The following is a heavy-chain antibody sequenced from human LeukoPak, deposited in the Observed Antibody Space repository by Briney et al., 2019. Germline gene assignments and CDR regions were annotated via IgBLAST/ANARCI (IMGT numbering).Heavy chain of an antibody. D-gene: IGHD6-13*01. J-gene: IGHJ5*02. CDR2: ISAYNGNT. V-gene: IGHV1-18*04. CDR3: ARDRARIAAAGKKFDP. CDR1: GYTFTSYG. Sequence: ASVKVSCKASGYTFTSYGISWVRQAPGQGLEWMGWISAYNGNTNYAQKLQGRVTMTTDTSTSTAYMELRSLRSDDTAVYYCARDRARIAAAGKKFDPWGQGTLSPSPQ.